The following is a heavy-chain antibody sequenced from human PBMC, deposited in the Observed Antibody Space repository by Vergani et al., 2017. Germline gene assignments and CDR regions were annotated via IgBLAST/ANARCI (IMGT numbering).Heavy chain of an antibody. Sequence: QVQMQESGPGLVKTSETLSLTCSASGAPISYWCWSWLRQPAGKGLEWIGRLCPSGSTNYKPSLKGRVTMSIATSKNQFSLKLTSVTAADTAVYYCATGAGPFDIWGQGTLVTVSS. V-gene: IGHV4-4*07. D-gene: IGHD7-27*01. CDR3: ATGAGPFDI. CDR1: GAPISYWC. CDR2: LCPSGST. J-gene: IGHJ4*02.